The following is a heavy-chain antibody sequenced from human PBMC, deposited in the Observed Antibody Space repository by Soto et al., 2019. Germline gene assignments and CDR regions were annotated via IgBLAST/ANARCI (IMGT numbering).Heavy chain of an antibody. V-gene: IGHV3-53*01. D-gene: IGHD3-3*01. J-gene: IGHJ4*02. CDR3: ARGSGYYY. Sequence: GGSLRLSCAASGFTVSTNYMSWVRQAPGKGLEWVSLIYTGGDTYYADSVKGRFIISRDNSKNTLFLEMNNLRAEDTAVYYCARGSGYYYWGQGTMVTVSS. CDR1: GFTVSTNY. CDR2: IYTGGDT.